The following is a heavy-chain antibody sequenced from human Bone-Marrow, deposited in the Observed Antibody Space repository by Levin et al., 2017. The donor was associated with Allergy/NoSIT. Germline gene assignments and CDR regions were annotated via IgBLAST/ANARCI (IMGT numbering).Heavy chain of an antibody. J-gene: IGHJ4*02. CDR3: ATTGTVADYGEYDAGYHFAY. V-gene: IGHV4-30-4*01. CDR2: IYYSGVS. Sequence: LRLSCTVSDGSIDNSDYYWTWLRQSPGMGLEWIGSIYYSGVSYFNPSLQGRGDIATDTSKNQFSLSLSSVSAAATAVYYCATTGTVADYGEYDAGYHFAYWGQGTLDTVAS. D-gene: IGHD4-17*01. CDR1: DGSIDNSDYY.